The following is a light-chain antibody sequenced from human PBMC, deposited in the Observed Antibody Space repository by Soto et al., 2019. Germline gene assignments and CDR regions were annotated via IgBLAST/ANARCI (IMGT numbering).Light chain of an antibody. J-gene: IGKJ4*01. CDR2: GAS. Sequence: DIQMTQSPSSLYSSVGDRVTIPCRALQSISNYLNWYQQKPWIAPKLLLSGASSLQSGVPSRVRGSRYGTDFNLTISSLQPEDFAPYYCQHSYSTPRTVGGGTKVELK. CDR3: QHSYSTPRT. CDR1: QSISNY. V-gene: IGKV1-39*01.